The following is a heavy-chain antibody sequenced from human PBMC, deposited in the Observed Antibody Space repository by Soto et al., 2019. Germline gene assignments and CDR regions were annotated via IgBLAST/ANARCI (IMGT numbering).Heavy chain of an antibody. CDR3: ARQQLLPFYYSLDV. CDR1: GGSISGYY. J-gene: IGHJ6*02. V-gene: IGHV4-59*01. D-gene: IGHD6-13*01. CDR2: IYYRGST. Sequence: SETLSLTCTVSGGSISGYYWSWIRQAPGKGLEYIGYIYYRGSTNYNPSLKSRVTMSVDTSRNQFSLKVNSVTAADTAVYYCARQQLLPFYYSLDVWGQGTTVTVSS.